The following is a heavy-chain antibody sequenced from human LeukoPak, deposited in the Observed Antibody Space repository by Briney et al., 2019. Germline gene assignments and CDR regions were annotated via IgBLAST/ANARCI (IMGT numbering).Heavy chain of an antibody. CDR3: TRDLGYCSSTSCYAAFDI. V-gene: IGHV3-49*04. CDR2: IRSKAYGGTT. Sequence: AGGSLRLSCTASGFTFGDYAMSWVRQAPGKGLEWVGFIRSKAYGGTTEYAASVKGRFTVSRDDSKSIAYLQMNSLKTGDTAVYYCTRDLGYCSSTSCYAAFDIWGQGTMVTVSS. J-gene: IGHJ3*02. D-gene: IGHD2-2*01. CDR1: GFTFGDYA.